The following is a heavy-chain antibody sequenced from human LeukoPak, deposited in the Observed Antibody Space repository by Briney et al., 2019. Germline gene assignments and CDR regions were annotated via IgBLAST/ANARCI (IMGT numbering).Heavy chain of an antibody. CDR1: GFTFSSYD. CDR3: ARSLGTAAGTGLDY. Sequence: PGGSLRLSCAASGFTFSSYDMHWVRQATGKGLEWVSAIGTAGDPYYPGSVKGRFTISRENAKNSLYLQMNSLRAGDTAAYYCARSLGTAAGTGLDYWGQGTLVTVSS. D-gene: IGHD6-13*01. J-gene: IGHJ4*02. V-gene: IGHV3-13*05. CDR2: IGTAGDP.